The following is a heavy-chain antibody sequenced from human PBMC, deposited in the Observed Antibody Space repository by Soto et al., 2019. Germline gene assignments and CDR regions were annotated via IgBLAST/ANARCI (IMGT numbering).Heavy chain of an antibody. V-gene: IGHV3-48*01. CDR1: GFTFSGHV. CDR3: LNGDYY. Sequence: EEHLVESGGGLVQPGGSLRLSCAASGFTFSGHVMYWVRQAPGKGLEWVSSINSGSTSIYYADSVKGRFTISRDNGKNSLYLQMSSLRADDTAVYYCLNGDYYVGQGTLVTVSS. J-gene: IGHJ4*02. CDR2: INSGSTSI. D-gene: IGHD4-17*01.